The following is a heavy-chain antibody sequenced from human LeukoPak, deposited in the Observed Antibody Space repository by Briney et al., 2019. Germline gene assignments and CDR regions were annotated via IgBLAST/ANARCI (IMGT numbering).Heavy chain of an antibody. D-gene: IGHD3-10*01. CDR1: GFTFSSYA. CDR3: AKEYGSGSYYYDY. CDR2: ISGSGGST. V-gene: IGHV3-23*01. J-gene: IGHJ4*02. Sequence: PGGSLRLSCAASGFTFSSYAMTWVRQAPGKGLEWVSAISGSGGSTYYADSVEGRFTISRDNSKNTLYLQMNSLRAEDTAVYYCAKEYGSGSYYYDYWGQGTLVTVSS.